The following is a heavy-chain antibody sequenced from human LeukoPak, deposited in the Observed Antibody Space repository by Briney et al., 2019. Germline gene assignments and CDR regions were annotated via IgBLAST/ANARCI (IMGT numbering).Heavy chain of an antibody. CDR3: ARAPTTVTPYYYYYYGMGV. CDR1: GFTVSSNY. Sequence: PGGSLRLSCAASGFTVSSNYMSWVRQAPGKGLEWVSVIYSGGSTYYADSVKGRFTISRDNSKNTLYLQMNSLRAEDTAVYYCARAPTTVTPYYYYYYGMGVWGQGTTVTVSS. CDR2: IYSGGST. J-gene: IGHJ6*02. D-gene: IGHD4-17*01. V-gene: IGHV3-66*01.